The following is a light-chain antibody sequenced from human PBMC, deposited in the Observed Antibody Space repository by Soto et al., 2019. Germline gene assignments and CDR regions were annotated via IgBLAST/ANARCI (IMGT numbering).Light chain of an antibody. CDR3: CSYAGSRYV. CDR2: EVS. J-gene: IGLJ1*01. Sequence: QSVLTQPASVSGSPGQSITISCTGTTSDVGSYNLVSWYQQHPGKAPKPMIYEVSKRPSGVSNRFSGSKSGNTASLTISGLQAEDEADYYCCSYAGSRYVFGTGTKVTVL. CDR1: TSDVGSYNL. V-gene: IGLV2-23*02.